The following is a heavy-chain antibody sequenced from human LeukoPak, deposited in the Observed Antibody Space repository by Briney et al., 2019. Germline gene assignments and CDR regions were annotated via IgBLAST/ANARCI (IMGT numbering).Heavy chain of an antibody. CDR3: AKYYYDSSGYYASDY. J-gene: IGHJ4*02. Sequence: ASVKVSCKASGFSFTSSAVQWVRQAPGQGLEWMGWISTYNGNTNYALKLQGRVTMTTDASTSTAYMELRSLRSDDTAVYYCAKYYYDSSGYYASDYWGQGTLVTVSS. CDR2: ISTYNGNT. V-gene: IGHV1-18*01. D-gene: IGHD3-22*01. CDR1: GFSFTSSA.